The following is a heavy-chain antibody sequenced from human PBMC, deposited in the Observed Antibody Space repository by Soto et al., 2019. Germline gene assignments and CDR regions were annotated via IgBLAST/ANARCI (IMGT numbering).Heavy chain of an antibody. V-gene: IGHV1-46*03. D-gene: IGHD2-2*01. Sequence: ASVKVSCKASGYTFTSYYMHWVRQAPGQGLEWMGIINPSGGSTSYAQKFQGRVTMTRDTSTSTVYMELSSLRSKDTAVYYCARGCSSTSIYYYYYMDVWGKGTTVTVSS. CDR1: GYTFTSYY. J-gene: IGHJ6*03. CDR2: INPSGGST. CDR3: ARGCSSTSIYYYYYMDV.